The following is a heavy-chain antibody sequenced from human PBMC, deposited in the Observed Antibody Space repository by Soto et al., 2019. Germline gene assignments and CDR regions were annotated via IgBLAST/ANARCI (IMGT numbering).Heavy chain of an antibody. CDR1: GASISSFN. J-gene: IGHJ2*01. D-gene: IGHD6-13*01. CDR3: ARDRGEYTSSWFWYFSH. V-gene: IGHV4-4*07. CDR2: LNIAGTI. Sequence: TLSLTCSVSGASISSFNWNWVRQPAGKGPEWVGRLNIAGTINYNPSLRSRITMSMDTSKNQISLHLRSVTAADTAIYYCARDRGEYTSSWFWYFSHWGHGTLVTVSS.